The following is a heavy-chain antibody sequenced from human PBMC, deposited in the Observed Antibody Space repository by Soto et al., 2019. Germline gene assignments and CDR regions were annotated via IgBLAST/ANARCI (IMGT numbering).Heavy chain of an antibody. Sequence: QPGGSLRLSCAASGFTFSSFAMSWVRQAPGKGLEWVSTISGGGGSTYSAGSAKGRLTVPRDNSKNTLYLQMNSLRAEDTAVYYCAKHSVVLDIVAPVDYWGQGTLVTVPQ. V-gene: IGHV3-23*01. CDR1: GFTFSSFA. CDR3: AKHSVVLDIVAPVDY. CDR2: ISGGGGST. D-gene: IGHD5-12*01. J-gene: IGHJ4*02.